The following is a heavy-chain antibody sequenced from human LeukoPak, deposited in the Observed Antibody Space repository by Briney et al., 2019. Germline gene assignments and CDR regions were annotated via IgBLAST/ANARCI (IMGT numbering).Heavy chain of an antibody. CDR2: INPNSGGT. CDR1: GYTFTDYY. CDR3: ARVIAAASTRLDY. J-gene: IGHJ4*02. V-gene: IGHV1-2*02. D-gene: IGHD6-13*01. Sequence: GASVKVSCKASGYTFTDYYMHWVRQAPGQGLEWMGWINPNSGGTNYAQNFQGRVTMTRDTSISTAYMELSRLRSDDTAMYYCARVIAAASTRLDYWGQGTLVIVSS.